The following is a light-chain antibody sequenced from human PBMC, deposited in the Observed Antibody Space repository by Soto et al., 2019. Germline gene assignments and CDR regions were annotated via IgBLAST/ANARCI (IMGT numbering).Light chain of an antibody. CDR2: EDS. Sequence: QSALTQPASVSGSPGQSITISCTGTSSDVGSYNLVSWYQQHPGKAPKLMIYEDSKRPSGVSNRFSGSKSGNTASLTISGLQAEDEADYYCCSYAGSSTFVIFGGGTKL. V-gene: IGLV2-23*02. CDR1: SSDVGSYNL. J-gene: IGLJ2*01. CDR3: CSYAGSSTFVI.